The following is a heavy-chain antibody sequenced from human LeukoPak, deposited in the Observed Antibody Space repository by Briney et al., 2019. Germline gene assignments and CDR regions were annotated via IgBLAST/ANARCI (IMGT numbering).Heavy chain of an antibody. V-gene: IGHV3-48*02. CDR1: GFSFSSYT. Sequence: PGGSLRLSCAASGFSFSSYTMNWVRQAPGKGLEWISYISSSGNSMYYADSAKGRFTISRDNAKNSLYLQMNSLRDEDTAVYYCARLRYSGSYYFDYWGQGTLVTVSS. CDR3: ARLRYSGSYYFDY. CDR2: ISSSGNSM. J-gene: IGHJ4*02. D-gene: IGHD1-26*01.